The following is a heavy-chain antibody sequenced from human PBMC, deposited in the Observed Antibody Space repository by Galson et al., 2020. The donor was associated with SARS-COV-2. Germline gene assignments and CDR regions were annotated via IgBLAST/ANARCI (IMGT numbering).Heavy chain of an antibody. D-gene: IGHD3-22*01. CDR3: ARESYDSSGYYLAYFDY. J-gene: IGHJ4*02. V-gene: IGHV4-59*01. CDR2: TYHSGST. CDR1: GVSISSYY. Sequence: SEPLSLTCTVSGVSISSYYWSWIRQPPGKGLEWIGYTYHSGSTNYNPSLKSRVTISVDTSKNQFSLKLSSVTAADTAVYYCARESYDSSGYYLAYFDYWGQGTLVTVSS.